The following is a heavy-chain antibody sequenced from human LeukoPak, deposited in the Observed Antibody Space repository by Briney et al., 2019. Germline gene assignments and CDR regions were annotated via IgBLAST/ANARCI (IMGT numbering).Heavy chain of an antibody. D-gene: IGHD3-22*01. CDR3: AYETYYYDSSGYGREYYFDY. Sequence: ASVKVSCKASGYTFTGYYMHWVRQAPWQGLEWMGRINPNSGGTNYAQKFQGRVTMTRDTSISTAYMELSRLRSDDTAVYYCAYETYYYDSSGYGREYYFDYWGQGTLVTVSS. V-gene: IGHV1-2*06. CDR1: GYTFTGYY. J-gene: IGHJ4*02. CDR2: INPNSGGT.